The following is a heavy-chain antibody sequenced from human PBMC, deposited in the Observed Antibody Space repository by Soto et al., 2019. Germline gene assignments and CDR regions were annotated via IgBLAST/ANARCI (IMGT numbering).Heavy chain of an antibody. CDR2: IWYDGSNK. Sequence: GGSLRLSCAAYGFTFSSYGMHWVRQAPGKGLEWVAVIWYDGSNKYYADSVKGRFTISRDNSKNTLYLQMNSLRAEDTAVYYCAREGLGTYYYDSSGYYYFGYWGQGTLVTVSS. CDR3: AREGLGTYYYDSSGYYYFGY. V-gene: IGHV3-33*01. CDR1: GFTFSSYG. J-gene: IGHJ4*02. D-gene: IGHD3-22*01.